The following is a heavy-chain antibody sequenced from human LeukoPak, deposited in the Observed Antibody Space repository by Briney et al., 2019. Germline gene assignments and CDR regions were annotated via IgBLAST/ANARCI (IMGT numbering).Heavy chain of an antibody. J-gene: IGHJ4*02. V-gene: IGHV3-74*01. Sequence: GGSLRLSCGASGFGFISYAMSWVRQAPGKGLMYVSEINNDGNRIRYVDSVKGRFTISRDGAKNTLFLQMNSLRDDDTAMYYCARGGLPGGFDYWGQGILVTVSS. CDR2: INNDGNRI. CDR1: GFGFISYA. D-gene: IGHD7-27*01. CDR3: ARGGLPGGFDY.